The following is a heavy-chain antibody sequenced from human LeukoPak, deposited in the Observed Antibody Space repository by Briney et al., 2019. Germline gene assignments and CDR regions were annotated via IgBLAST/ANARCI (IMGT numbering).Heavy chain of an antibody. Sequence: GGSLRLSCAASGFTFSSDWMSWVRQAAGKGREWVANIKQDGSEKYYVDSVKGRFTISRDNAKNSLYLQMNSLRAEDTAVYYCARGEVFMTTDDAFDIWGQGTMVTVSS. CDR1: GFTFSSDW. J-gene: IGHJ3*02. CDR3: ARGEVFMTTDDAFDI. D-gene: IGHD4-17*01. V-gene: IGHV3-7*01. CDR2: IKQDGSEK.